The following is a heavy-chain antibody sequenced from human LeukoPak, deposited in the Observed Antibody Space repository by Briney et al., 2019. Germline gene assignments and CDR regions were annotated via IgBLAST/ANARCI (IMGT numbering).Heavy chain of an antibody. CDR1: GFTFGSYA. CDR3: AKVVPWGFGPFDY. CDR2: IIGSGGST. V-gene: IGHV3-23*01. Sequence: GGSLRLSCAASGFTFGSYAMSWVRQAPGKGLEWFSAIIGSGGSTHYADSLKGRFTISRDNSKNTRYLQMNSLRAEDTAVYYCAKVVPWGFGPFDYWGQGTLVTVSS. J-gene: IGHJ4*02. D-gene: IGHD7-27*01.